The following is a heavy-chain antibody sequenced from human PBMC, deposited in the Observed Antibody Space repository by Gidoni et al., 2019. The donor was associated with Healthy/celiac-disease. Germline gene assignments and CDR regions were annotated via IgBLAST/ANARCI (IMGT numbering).Heavy chain of an antibody. CDR3: ARVYCSSTSCLLGDGMDV. CDR2: IWYDGSNK. CDR1: GFPFSSYG. Sequence: QVQLVESGGGVVQPGRSLRLSCAASGFPFSSYGMHWVRQAPGKGLEWVAVIWYDGSNKYYADSVKGRFTISRDNSKNTLYLQMNSLRAEDTAVYYCARVYCSSTSCLLGDGMDVWGQGTTVTVSS. V-gene: IGHV3-33*01. D-gene: IGHD2-2*01. J-gene: IGHJ6*02.